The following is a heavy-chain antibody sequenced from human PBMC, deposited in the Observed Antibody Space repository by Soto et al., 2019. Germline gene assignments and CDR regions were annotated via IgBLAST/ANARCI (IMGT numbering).Heavy chain of an antibody. Sequence: ASVKVSCKASGGTFSSYAISWVRQAPGQGLEWMGGSIPIFGTANYAQKFQGRVTITEDESTSTAYMELSSLRSEETDVYYCARARGRSWTDNXFDPGGQGTLVXVXS. CDR2: SIPIFGTA. J-gene: IGHJ5*02. CDR1: GGTFSSYA. D-gene: IGHD6-13*01. CDR3: ARARGRSWTDNXFDP. V-gene: IGHV1-69*13.